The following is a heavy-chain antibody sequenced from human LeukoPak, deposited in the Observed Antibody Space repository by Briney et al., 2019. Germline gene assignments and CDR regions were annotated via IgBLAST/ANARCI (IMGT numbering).Heavy chain of an antibody. Sequence: VASVKVSCKASGYTFTGYYMHWVRQAPGQGLEWMGWISPTSGGTKYAQKSQGRVTMTRDTSISTAYMELNTLRSDDTAMYYCARAAGDYGDYDYFYYMDVWGKGTTVTISS. CDR2: ISPTSGGT. J-gene: IGHJ6*03. CDR1: GYTFTGYY. V-gene: IGHV1-2*02. D-gene: IGHD4-17*01. CDR3: ARAAGDYGDYDYFYYMDV.